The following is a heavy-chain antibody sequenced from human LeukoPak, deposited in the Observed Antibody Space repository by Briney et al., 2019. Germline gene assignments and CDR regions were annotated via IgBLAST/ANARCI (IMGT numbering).Heavy chain of an antibody. V-gene: IGHV3-72*01. D-gene: IGHD6-13*01. CDR1: GFIFSDHY. CDR2: TRNKANSYNT. CDR3: ARVNGTTWYTHPLDS. J-gene: IGHJ4*02. Sequence: GGSLRLSCAASGFIFSDHYMDWVRQAPGKGLEWVGRTRNKANSYNTEYAASVKGRFTISRDDSENSLFLQMNSLKSEDTAVYYCARVNGTTWYTHPLDSWGQGTLVTVSS.